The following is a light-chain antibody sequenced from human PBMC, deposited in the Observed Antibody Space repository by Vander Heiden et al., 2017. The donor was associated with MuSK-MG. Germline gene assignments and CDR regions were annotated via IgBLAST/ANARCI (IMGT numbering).Light chain of an antibody. CDR3: QQYGSSPYT. Sequence: EIVFTQYPGTLSLSPGERATLSCRASQSVSSSYLAWYQQKPGQAPRLLIYGASSRATGIPDRFSGSGSGTDFTLTISRLEPEDFAAYYCQQYGSSPYTFGQGTKLEIK. V-gene: IGKV3-20*01. J-gene: IGKJ2*01. CDR1: QSVSSSY. CDR2: GAS.